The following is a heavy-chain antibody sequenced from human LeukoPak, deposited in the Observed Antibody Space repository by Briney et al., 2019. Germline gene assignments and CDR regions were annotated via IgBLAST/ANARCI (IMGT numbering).Heavy chain of an antibody. CDR1: GGIFSSYA. V-gene: IGHV1-69*01. CDR2: IIPIFGTG. D-gene: IGHD2-15*01. J-gene: IGHJ3*02. CDR3: ARRGSDCSGGNCYLGYAFDI. Sequence: SVKVSCKASGGIFSSYAISWVRQAPGRGLEWMGGIIPIFGTGNYAQKFQGRVTITADESTSTAYMELSSLKSEDTAAYYCARRGSDCSGGNCYLGYAFDIWGQGTMVTVSS.